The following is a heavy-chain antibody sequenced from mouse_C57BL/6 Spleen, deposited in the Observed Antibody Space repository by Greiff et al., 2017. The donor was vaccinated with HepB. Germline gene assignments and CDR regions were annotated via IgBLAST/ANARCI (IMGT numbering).Heavy chain of an antibody. CDR3: ARGRLRYYYAMDY. D-gene: IGHD2-4*01. J-gene: IGHJ4*01. V-gene: IGHV1-53*01. CDR2: INPSNGGT. CDR1: GYTFPSYW. Sequence: QVQLQQPGTELVKPGASVKLSCKASGYTFPSYWMHWVKQRPGQGLEWIGNINPSNGGTNYNEKFKSKATLTVEKSSSTAYMQLRSLTSEDSAVYYCARGRLRYYYAMDYWGQGTSVTVSS.